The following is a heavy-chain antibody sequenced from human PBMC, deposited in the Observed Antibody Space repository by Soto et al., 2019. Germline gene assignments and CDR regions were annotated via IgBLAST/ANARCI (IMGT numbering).Heavy chain of an antibody. Sequence: ASVKVSCKASGYTFTGHYIHWVRQAPEQGPEWMGEIGPEGGATRYAQKFQGRVTMTRDTSITTVYMELKNLSPDDTAVYYCGRGRSGQIVVFYWGQGTPVTVSS. V-gene: IGHV1-2*02. CDR2: IGPEGGAT. CDR3: GRGRSGQIVVFY. D-gene: IGHD1-26*01. J-gene: IGHJ4*02. CDR1: GYTFTGHY.